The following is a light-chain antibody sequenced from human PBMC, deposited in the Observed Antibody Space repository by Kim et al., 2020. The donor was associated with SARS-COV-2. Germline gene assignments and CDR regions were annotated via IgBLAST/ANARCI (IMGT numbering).Light chain of an antibody. V-gene: IGKV3-15*01. CDR1: QSVGKS. Sequence: SVSPGESATRRCRASQSVGKSLALSQAMRGRAPRLLMYGAFTRATGVPARFSGSGSGADFTLTISSLQSEDFAVYFCQQYSKWPYTFGKGTKLEIK. J-gene: IGKJ2*01. CDR3: QQYSKWPYT. CDR2: GAF.